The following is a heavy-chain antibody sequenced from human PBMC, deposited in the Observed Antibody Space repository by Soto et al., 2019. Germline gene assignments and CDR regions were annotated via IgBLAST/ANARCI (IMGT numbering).Heavy chain of an antibody. CDR2: IYYSGSA. J-gene: IGHJ6*02. CDR3: ARGTSKIYYGSGSYPYYYGMDV. V-gene: IGHV4-59*12. D-gene: IGHD3-10*01. Sequence: SETLSLTCTASGGSISNYYWSWIRQPPVKVLEWIGYIYYSGSANYNPSLKSRVTISVDTSKNQFSLKLSSVTAADTAVYYCARGTSKIYYGSGSYPYYYGMDVWGQGTTVTVS. CDR1: GGSISNYY.